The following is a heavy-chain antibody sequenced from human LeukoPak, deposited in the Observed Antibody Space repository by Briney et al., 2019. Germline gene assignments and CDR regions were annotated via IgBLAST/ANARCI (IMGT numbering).Heavy chain of an antibody. CDR2: IYYRGDT. CDR3: ARAGSSSWPHYYYYMDV. Sequence: SETLSLTCSVSGGSISGYYWSWIRQPPGQGLEWIGFIYYRGDTKYNPSLKSRVTILVDTSKNQSSLKLSSVTAADTAVYYCARAGSSSWPHYYYYMDVWGKGTTVTISS. CDR1: GGSISGYY. D-gene: IGHD6-13*01. V-gene: IGHV4-59*01. J-gene: IGHJ6*03.